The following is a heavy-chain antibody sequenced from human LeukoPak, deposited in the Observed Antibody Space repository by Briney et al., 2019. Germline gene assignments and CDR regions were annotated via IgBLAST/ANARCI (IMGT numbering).Heavy chain of an antibody. Sequence: SQTLSLICAISGDSVSSNSAAWNWIRQSPSRGLEWLGRTYYRSKWYNDYAVSVKSRITINPDTSKNQFSLQLNSVTPEDTAVYYCARDGYCSSTSCYPSYYYYYMDVWGKGTTVTVSS. D-gene: IGHD2-2*01. CDR2: TYYRSKWYN. CDR1: GDSVSSNSAA. V-gene: IGHV6-1*01. J-gene: IGHJ6*03. CDR3: ARDGYCSSTSCYPSYYYYYMDV.